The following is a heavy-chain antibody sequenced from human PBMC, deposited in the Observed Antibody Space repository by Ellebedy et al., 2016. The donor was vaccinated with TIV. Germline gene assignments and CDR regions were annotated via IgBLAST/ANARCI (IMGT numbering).Heavy chain of an antibody. V-gene: IGHV3-13*05. Sequence: GESLKISCAASGFTFSSYDMHWVRQATGKGLEWVSAIGTAGDPYYPGSVKGRFTISRENAKNSLYLQMNSLRAGDTAVYYCARGRADDAFDIWGQGTMVTVSS. CDR2: IGTAGDP. J-gene: IGHJ3*02. CDR1: GFTFSSYD. CDR3: ARGRADDAFDI. D-gene: IGHD3-10*01.